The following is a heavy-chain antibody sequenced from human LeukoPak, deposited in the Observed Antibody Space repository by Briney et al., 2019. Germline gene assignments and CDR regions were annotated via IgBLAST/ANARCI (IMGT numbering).Heavy chain of an antibody. CDR1: GFTFSSYA. V-gene: IGHV3-23*01. J-gene: IGHJ6*04. CDR2: ISGSGGST. D-gene: IGHD3-10*02. Sequence: GGSLRLSCAASGFTFSSYAMSWVRQAPGKGLEWVSAISGSGGSTYYADSVKGRFTISRDNAKNSLYLQMNSLRAEDTAVYYCVELGITMIGGVWGKGTTVTISS. CDR3: VELGITMIGGV.